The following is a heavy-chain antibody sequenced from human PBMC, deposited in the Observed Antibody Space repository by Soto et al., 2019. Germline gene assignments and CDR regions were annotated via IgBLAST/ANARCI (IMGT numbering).Heavy chain of an antibody. CDR3: ARDRPGITIFGVGYGMDV. J-gene: IGHJ6*02. Sequence: QVQLQESGPGLVKPSQTLSLTCTVSGGSISSGDYYWSWIRQPPGKGQEWIGYIYYSGSTYYNPSLKSRVTISVDTSKNQFSLKLSSVTAADTAVYYCARDRPGITIFGVGYGMDVWGQGTTVTVSS. CDR2: IYYSGST. D-gene: IGHD3-3*01. CDR1: GGSISSGDYY. V-gene: IGHV4-30-4*01.